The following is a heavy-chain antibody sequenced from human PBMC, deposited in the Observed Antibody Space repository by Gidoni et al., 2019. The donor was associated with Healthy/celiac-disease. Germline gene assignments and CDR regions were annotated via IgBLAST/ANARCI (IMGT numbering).Heavy chain of an antibody. CDR3: ARGAPFNCSGGSCPFDY. Sequence: QVQLQQWGAGLLKPSETLSLTCAVYGGSLRGYYWSWIRQPPGKGLEWIGEINHSGSTNYNPSLKSRVTISVDTSKNQFSLKLSSVTAADTAVYYCARGAPFNCSGGSCPFDYWGQGTLVTVSS. V-gene: IGHV4-34*01. CDR2: INHSGST. D-gene: IGHD2-15*01. J-gene: IGHJ4*02. CDR1: GGSLRGYY.